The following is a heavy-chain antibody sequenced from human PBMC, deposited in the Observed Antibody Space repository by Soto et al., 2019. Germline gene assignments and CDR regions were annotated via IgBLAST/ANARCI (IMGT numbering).Heavy chain of an antibody. D-gene: IGHD2-2*01. V-gene: IGHV1-46*01. Sequence: GAAVKVSCKACGCTFTSYYMHWVRQAPGQGLEWMGIINPIGGSTSYAQKFQGRVTMTRDTSTSTVYMELSSLRSEDTAVYYCARSEEGVGYCSSTSCYPGGYYYYGMDVWGQGTTVTVSS. CDR1: GCTFTSYY. J-gene: IGHJ6*02. CDR3: ARSEEGVGYCSSTSCYPGGYYYYGMDV. CDR2: INPIGGST.